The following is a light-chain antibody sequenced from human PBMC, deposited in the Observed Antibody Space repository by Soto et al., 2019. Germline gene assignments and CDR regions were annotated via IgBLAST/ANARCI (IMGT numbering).Light chain of an antibody. CDR2: VAS. CDR3: QQYNIYPLT. V-gene: IGKV1D-16*01. J-gene: IGKJ4*01. Sequence: DVQMTQSPSSLSASVGDRVTITCHASQDINSWLAWYQQKPGKAPKSLIYVASSLQTGVPLRFSGSGSGTVFTLTISSLQPEDSATYYCQQYNIYPLTFGGGTKVEIK. CDR1: QDINSW.